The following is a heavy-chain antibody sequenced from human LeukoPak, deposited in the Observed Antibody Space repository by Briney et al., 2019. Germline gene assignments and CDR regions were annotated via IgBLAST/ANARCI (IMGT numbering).Heavy chain of an antibody. J-gene: IGHJ4*02. D-gene: IGHD3-22*01. CDR1: GSRFTSYW. CDR3: ARQGVYYYDSSGPDY. CDR2: IYPGDSDT. V-gene: IGHV5-51*01. Sequence: GESLKISCKGSGSRFTSYWIGWVRQMPGKGLEWMGIIYPGDSDTRYSPSFQGQVTISADKSISTAYLQWSSLKASDTAMYYCARQGVYYYDSSGPDYWGQGTLVTVSS.